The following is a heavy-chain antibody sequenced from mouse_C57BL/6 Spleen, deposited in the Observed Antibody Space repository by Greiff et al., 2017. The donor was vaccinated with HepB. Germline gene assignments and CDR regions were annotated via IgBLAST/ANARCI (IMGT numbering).Heavy chain of an antibody. V-gene: IGHV1-82*01. CDR3: ARSGTTVVAFYFDY. Sequence: QVQLKQSGPELVKPGASVKISCKASGYAFSSSWMNWVKQRPGKGLEWIGRIYPGDGDTNYNGKFKGKATLTADKSSSTAYMQLSSLTSEDSAVYFCARSGTTVVAFYFDYWGQGTTLTVSS. CDR2: IYPGDGDT. CDR1: GYAFSSSW. D-gene: IGHD1-1*01. J-gene: IGHJ2*01.